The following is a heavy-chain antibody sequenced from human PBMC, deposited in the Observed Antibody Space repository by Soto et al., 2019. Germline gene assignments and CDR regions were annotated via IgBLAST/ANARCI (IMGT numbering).Heavy chain of an antibody. CDR2: IYYDGNT. D-gene: IGHD7-27*01. V-gene: IGHV4-59*11. CDR1: GGSISNHY. J-gene: IGHJ4*02. Sequence: QVQLQESGPGLVKPSETLSLTCSVSGGSISNHYLSWLRQPPGKGLEWIGYIYYDGNTHYNPSLKSRVTMSVDTSRNQISLKLTAVTAADTAVYYCTRANWYSEYWGQGTLVTVSS. CDR3: TRANWYSEY.